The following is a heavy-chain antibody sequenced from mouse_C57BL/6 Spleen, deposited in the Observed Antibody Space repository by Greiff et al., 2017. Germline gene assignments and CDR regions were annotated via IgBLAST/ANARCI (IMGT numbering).Heavy chain of an antibody. Sequence: VQLQQSGPGLAKPSQTLSLTCTVTGYSITSDYWNWIRKLPGNKLEYMGYISPSGSTNYNPPLNSRISITRDTSKNQYYLQLNSVTTEDTATYDCARYAYYSNYWYFDVWGTGTTVTVSS. V-gene: IGHV3-8*01. D-gene: IGHD2-5*01. CDR2: ISPSGST. CDR1: GYSITSDY. CDR3: ARYAYYSNYWYFDV. J-gene: IGHJ1*03.